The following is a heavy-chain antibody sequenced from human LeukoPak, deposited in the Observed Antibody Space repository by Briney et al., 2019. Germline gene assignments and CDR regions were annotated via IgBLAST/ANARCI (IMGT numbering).Heavy chain of an antibody. D-gene: IGHD3-22*01. V-gene: IGHV3-30*04. CDR2: ISYDGSNK. CDR3: ATNYYDSSGYYYVPYY. Sequence: RSGRSPRLSCAASGFTFSSYAMHWVRQAPGKGLEWVAVISYDGSNKYYADSVKGRFTISRDNSKNTLYLQMNSLRAEDTAVYYCATNYYDSSGYYYVPYYWGQGTLVTVSS. J-gene: IGHJ4*02. CDR1: GFTFSSYA.